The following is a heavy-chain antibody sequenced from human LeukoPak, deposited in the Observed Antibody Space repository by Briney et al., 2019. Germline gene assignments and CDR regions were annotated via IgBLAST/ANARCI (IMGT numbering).Heavy chain of an antibody. Sequence: SETLSLTCTVSGGSISSYYWSWIRQPPGKGLEWIGYIYYSGSTNYNPSLKSRVTISVDTSKNQFSLKLSSVTAADTAVYYCARHVPLLVGAWNYYSFDPWGQGTLVTVSS. CDR2: IYYSGST. CDR1: GGSISSYY. CDR3: ARHVPLLVGAWNYYSFDP. D-gene: IGHD1-7*01. V-gene: IGHV4-59*08. J-gene: IGHJ5*02.